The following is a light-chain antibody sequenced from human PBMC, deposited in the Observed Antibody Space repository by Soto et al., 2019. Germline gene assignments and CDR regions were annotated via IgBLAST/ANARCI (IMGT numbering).Light chain of an antibody. J-gene: IGLJ1*01. CDR2: EVS. CDR1: SSDVGGYNY. V-gene: IGLV2-8*01. Sequence: QSVLTQPPSASGSPGQSVTISCTGTSSDVGGYNYVSWYQQHPGKAPKLMISEVSKRPSGVPDRFSGYKSGNTASLPVSGLQAEDEADYYCSSYAGSNNLGVFGTGTKLTVL. CDR3: SSYAGSNNLGV.